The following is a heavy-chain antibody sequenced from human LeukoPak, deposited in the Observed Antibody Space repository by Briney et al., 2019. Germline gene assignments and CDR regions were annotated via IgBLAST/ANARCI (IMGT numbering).Heavy chain of an antibody. CDR2: IKKDGGDK. V-gene: IGHV3-7*03. CDR3: AKETMVRGPFDY. J-gene: IGHJ4*02. Sequence: GGSLRLSCAASGFTFSSYWMSWVRQAPGKGLEWVANIKKDGGDKYYVDSVKGRFTISRDNAKNSLYLQMNSLGGEDTALYYCAKETMVRGPFDYWGQGTLVTVSA. CDR1: GFTFSSYW. D-gene: IGHD3-10*01.